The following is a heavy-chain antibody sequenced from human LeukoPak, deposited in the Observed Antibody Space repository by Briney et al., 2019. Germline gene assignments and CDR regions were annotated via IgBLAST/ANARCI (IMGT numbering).Heavy chain of an antibody. J-gene: IGHJ4*02. CDR2: ISGSGGST. V-gene: IGHV3-23*01. CDR1: GFTFSTYW. Sequence: PGGSLRLSCAASGFTFSTYWMSWVRQAPGKGLEWVSAISGSGGSTYYADSVKGRFTISRDNSKNTLYLQMNSLRAEDTAVYYCAKGYYDYVWGSYYFDYWGQGILVTVSS. D-gene: IGHD3-16*01. CDR3: AKGYYDYVWGSYYFDY.